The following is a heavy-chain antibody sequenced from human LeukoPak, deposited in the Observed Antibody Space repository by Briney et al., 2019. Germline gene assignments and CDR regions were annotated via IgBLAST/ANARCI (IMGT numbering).Heavy chain of an antibody. Sequence: GGSLRLSCAASGFTFSSYAMHWVRQAPGEGLEWVAVISYDGSNKYYAASVKGRFTISRDNSKYTLSLQMNSLRAEDTAVYYCASAAVGRGYSFDYWGQGTLVTVSS. J-gene: IGHJ4*02. CDR3: ASAAVGRGYSFDY. D-gene: IGHD4-23*01. CDR1: GFTFSSYA. V-gene: IGHV3-30-3*01. CDR2: ISYDGSNK.